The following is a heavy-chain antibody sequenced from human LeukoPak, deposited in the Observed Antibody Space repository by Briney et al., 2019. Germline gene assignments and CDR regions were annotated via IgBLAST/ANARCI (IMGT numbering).Heavy chain of an antibody. Sequence: LTGGSLRLSCAASGFTFSSYAMSWVRQAPGKGLEWVSAISGSGGSTYYADSVKGRFTISRDNSKNTLYPQMNSLRAEDTAVYYCAKDRSWVFDYWGQGTLVTVSS. J-gene: IGHJ4*02. CDR2: ISGSGGST. D-gene: IGHD6-13*01. CDR1: GFTFSSYA. CDR3: AKDRSWVFDY. V-gene: IGHV3-23*01.